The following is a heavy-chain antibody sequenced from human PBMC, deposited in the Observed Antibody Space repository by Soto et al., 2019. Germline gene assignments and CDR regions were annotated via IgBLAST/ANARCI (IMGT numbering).Heavy chain of an antibody. Sequence: GGSLRLSCAASGFTFSSYGMHWVRQAPGKGLEWVAVIWYDGSNKYYADSVKGRFTISRDNSKNTLYLQMNSLRAEDTAVYYCARDQCSSTSCYHYYYYGMDVWGQGTTVTVSS. CDR3: ARDQCSSTSCYHYYYYGMDV. V-gene: IGHV3-33*01. J-gene: IGHJ6*02. D-gene: IGHD2-2*01. CDR2: IWYDGSNK. CDR1: GFTFSSYG.